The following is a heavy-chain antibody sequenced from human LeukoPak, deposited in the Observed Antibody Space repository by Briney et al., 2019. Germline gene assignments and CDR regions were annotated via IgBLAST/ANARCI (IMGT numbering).Heavy chain of an antibody. J-gene: IGHJ4*02. D-gene: IGHD1-26*01. V-gene: IGHV3-48*03. CDR2: ISRSGSSI. Sequence: PGGSLRLSCAASGFTFSSYEMNCVRQAPGKGLEWVSYISRSGSSIYYADSVRGRFTISRDNTKNSLYLQMNSLRAEDTAVYYCARDPSGSYYSTFDYWGQGTLVTVSS. CDR1: GFTFSSYE. CDR3: ARDPSGSYYSTFDY.